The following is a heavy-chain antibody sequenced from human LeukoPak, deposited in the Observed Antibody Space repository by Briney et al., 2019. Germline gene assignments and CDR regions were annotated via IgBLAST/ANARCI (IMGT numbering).Heavy chain of an antibody. V-gene: IGHV4-31*03. Sequence: SETLSLTCTVSGDSISSGGYHWTWIRQHPGKGLERIGYISYSGSTYYNPSLKSRVNISMDTSKNQFSLTLNSVTAADTAVYYCARGSDFFDYWGQGTLVTVSS. J-gene: IGHJ4*02. CDR2: ISYSGST. CDR1: GDSISSGGYH. CDR3: ARGSDFFDY.